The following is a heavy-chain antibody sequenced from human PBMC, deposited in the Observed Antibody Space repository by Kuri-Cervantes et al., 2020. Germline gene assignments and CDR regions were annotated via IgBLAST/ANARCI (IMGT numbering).Heavy chain of an antibody. D-gene: IGHD2-8*01. V-gene: IGHV4-39*07. Sequence: SETLSLTCTVSGGSISSSSYYWGWIRQPPGKGLEWIGSIYYSGSTYYNPSLKSRVTISVDTSKNQFSLKLSSVTAADTAVYYCARVNGTGPFDYWGQGTLVTVSS. J-gene: IGHJ4*02. CDR3: ARVNGTGPFDY. CDR1: GGSISSSSYY. CDR2: IYYSGST.